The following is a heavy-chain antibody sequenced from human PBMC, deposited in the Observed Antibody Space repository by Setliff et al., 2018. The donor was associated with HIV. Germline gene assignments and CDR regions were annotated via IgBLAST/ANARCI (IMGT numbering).Heavy chain of an antibody. CDR3: ARLSGGAGTTSAWYGSDYYYGMDV. Sequence: SETLSLTCAVYGGSISTYYWSWIRQPPGKGLEWIGYVYYSGTTNYNPSLKSRVTISVDTSKNQFSLSLNSVTAADTAVYYCARLSGGAGTTSAWYGSDYYYGMDVWGQGTTVTVSS. D-gene: IGHD6-19*01. J-gene: IGHJ6*02. CDR1: GGSISTYY. CDR2: VYYSGTT. V-gene: IGHV4-59*01.